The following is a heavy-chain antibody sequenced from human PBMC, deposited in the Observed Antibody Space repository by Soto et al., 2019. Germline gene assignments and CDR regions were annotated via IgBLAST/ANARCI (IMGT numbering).Heavy chain of an antibody. CDR1: GFTFSSYA. CDR2: ISGSGGTT. Sequence: EVQLLESGGGLVQPGGSLRLSCAASGFTFSSYAMNWVRQAPGKGLEWVSAISGSGGTTYYADSVKGRFTFSRDNSKHSLYLQMNSLRAEHTAVYYCAKSANGWFSAFDIWGQGTMVTASS. V-gene: IGHV3-23*01. J-gene: IGHJ3*02. D-gene: IGHD6-19*01. CDR3: AKSANGWFSAFDI.